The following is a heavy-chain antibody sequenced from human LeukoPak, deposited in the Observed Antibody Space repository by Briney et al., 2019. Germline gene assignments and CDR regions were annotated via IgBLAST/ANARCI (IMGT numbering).Heavy chain of an antibody. D-gene: IGHD3-22*01. Sequence: GGSLRLSCVGSGFTFRSHAMSWVRQAPEKGLEFVSGIYENGGTTYYADSVKGRFTISRDNSKNTLYLQMNSLRAEDTAIYYLAKPYDTSGTYWAPFDFRGQGNLV. J-gene: IGHJ4*02. CDR3: AKPYDTSGTYWAPFDF. CDR2: IYENGGTT. CDR1: GFTFRSHA. V-gene: IGHV3-23*01.